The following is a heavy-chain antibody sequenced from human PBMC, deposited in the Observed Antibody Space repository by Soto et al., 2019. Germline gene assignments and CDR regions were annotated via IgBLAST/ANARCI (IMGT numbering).Heavy chain of an antibody. V-gene: IGHV1-69*13. CDR1: GGTLNNYA. D-gene: IGHD1-26*01. CDR2: ILPIFGTA. CDR3: ARGPKVGARNGLSY. J-gene: IGHJ4*02. Sequence: SVKVSCKASGGTLNNYAINWVRQAPGQGLEWMGGILPIFGTANYAQKFQGRVTITADESTSTAYMELSSLRSEDTAVYYCARGPKVGARNGLSYWGQGTLVTVSS.